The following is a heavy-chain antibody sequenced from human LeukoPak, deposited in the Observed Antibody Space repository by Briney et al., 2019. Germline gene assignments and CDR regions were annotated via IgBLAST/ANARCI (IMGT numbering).Heavy chain of an antibody. Sequence: SETLSLTCTVSGGSISSYYWSWIRQPPGKGLEWIGYIYYSGSTNYNPSLKSRVTISVDTSKNQFSLKLSSVTAADMAVYYCASYYCSSTYCSGMDVWGQGTTVTVSS. J-gene: IGHJ6*02. V-gene: IGHV4-59*01. D-gene: IGHD2-2*01. CDR3: ASYYCSSTYCSGMDV. CDR2: IYYSGST. CDR1: GGSISSYY.